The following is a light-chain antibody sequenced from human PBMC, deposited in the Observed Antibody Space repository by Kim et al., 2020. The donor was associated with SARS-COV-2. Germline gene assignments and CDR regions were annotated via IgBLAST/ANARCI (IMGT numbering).Light chain of an antibody. CDR3: MQGTHWPFT. J-gene: IGKJ3*01. Sequence: PASSSCRSSQSLVYRDGNIYLNWFHQRPGQSPRRLIYKVSNRDSGVPDRFSGSGSGTDFTLQISRVEAEDVGVYYCMQGTHWPFTFGPGTTVDI. CDR1: QSLVYRDGNIY. V-gene: IGKV2-30*01. CDR2: KVS.